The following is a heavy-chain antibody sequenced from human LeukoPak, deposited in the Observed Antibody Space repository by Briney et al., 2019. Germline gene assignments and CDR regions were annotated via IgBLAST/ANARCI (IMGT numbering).Heavy chain of an antibody. CDR2: ISWHSGYI. D-gene: IGHD6-13*01. J-gene: IGHJ6*03. Sequence: GGSLRLSCAASGFTFDDYAMHWVRQAPGKGLEWVSGISWHSGYIDYADSVKGRFTISRDNANNSLYLQMNSLRSEDTAVYYCARGRYSSRNLYYMDVWGKGTTVTISS. CDR1: GFTFDDYA. CDR3: ARGRYSSRNLYYMDV. V-gene: IGHV3-9*01.